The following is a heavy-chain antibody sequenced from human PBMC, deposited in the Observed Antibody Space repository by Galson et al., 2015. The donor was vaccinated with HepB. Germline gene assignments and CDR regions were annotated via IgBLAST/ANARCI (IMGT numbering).Heavy chain of an antibody. CDR1: GFTFSSYA. Sequence: SLRLSCAASGFTFSSYAMHWVRQAPGKGLEWVAVISYDGSNKYYADSVKGRFTISRDNSKNTLYLQMNSLRAEDTAVYYCARDWPSEYGDPWDYYGMDVWGQGTTVTVSS. D-gene: IGHD4-17*01. V-gene: IGHV3-30*04. CDR2: ISYDGSNK. CDR3: ARDWPSEYGDPWDYYGMDV. J-gene: IGHJ6*02.